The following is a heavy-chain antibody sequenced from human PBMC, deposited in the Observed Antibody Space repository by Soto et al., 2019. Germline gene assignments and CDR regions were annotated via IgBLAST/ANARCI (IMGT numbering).Heavy chain of an antibody. V-gene: IGHV1-18*01. J-gene: IGHJ4*02. Sequence: QVQLVQSGAEVKKPGASVTVSCKASGYTFTNYGINWVRQAPGQGLEWMGWISAYSGHTNYAQKLQDRGTMTTDTSTSTAYMELRSLRSDDTAVYYCARRPHLADNVELDYWGQGTLVTVSS. CDR2: ISAYSGHT. CDR3: ARRPHLADNVELDY. CDR1: GYTFTNYG. D-gene: IGHD6-19*01.